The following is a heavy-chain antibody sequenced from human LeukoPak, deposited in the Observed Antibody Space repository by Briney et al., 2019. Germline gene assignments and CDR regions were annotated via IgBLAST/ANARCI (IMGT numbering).Heavy chain of an antibody. J-gene: IGHJ3*02. D-gene: IGHD2-8*01. CDR2: VGGDDVT. V-gene: IGHV3-23*01. Sequence: LSGGSLRLSCAASGFTLSDYAMNWVRQAPGKGLEWVSVVGGDDVTFYTDSVKGRFTISRDNSKNTLSLQMNSLRLEDTAVYYCAKDSRSRNGIYDPFDIWGQGTVVTVSS. CDR3: AKDSRSRNGIYDPFDI. CDR1: GFTLSDYA.